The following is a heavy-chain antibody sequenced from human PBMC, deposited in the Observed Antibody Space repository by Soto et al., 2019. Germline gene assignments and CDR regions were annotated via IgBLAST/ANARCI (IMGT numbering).Heavy chain of an antibody. D-gene: IGHD1-1*01. CDR2: IHYSGST. Sequence: QVQLQESGPGLVKPSETLSLTCTVSGGSISSYYWSWIRQPPGKGLEWIGYIHYSGSTNYNPSLKRRVTISVDTSKNQFSLKLSSVTAADTAVYYCAREGTTVDSYYFYGMDVWGQGTTVTVSS. CDR3: AREGTTVDSYYFYGMDV. V-gene: IGHV4-59*12. J-gene: IGHJ6*02. CDR1: GGSISSYY.